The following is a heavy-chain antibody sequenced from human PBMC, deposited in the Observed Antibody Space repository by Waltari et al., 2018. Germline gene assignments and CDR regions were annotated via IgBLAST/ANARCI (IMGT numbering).Heavy chain of an antibody. J-gene: IGHJ4*02. V-gene: IGHV1-69*01. CDR3: ARDAPSRGSRSYPLGD. D-gene: IGHD3-10*01. CDR1: GGTFSSYA. Sequence: QVQLVQSGAEVKKPGSSVKVSCKASGGTFSSYAISWVRQAPGQGLEWMGGVISVFGTANDAQKFQGRVTMTADESTSTAYMELSSLRSEDTAVYYCARDAPSRGSRSYPLGDWGQGTLVTVSS. CDR2: VISVFGTA.